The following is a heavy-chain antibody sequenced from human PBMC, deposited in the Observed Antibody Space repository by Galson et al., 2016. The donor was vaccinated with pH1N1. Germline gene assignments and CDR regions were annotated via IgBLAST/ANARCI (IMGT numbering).Heavy chain of an antibody. J-gene: IGHJ6*02. V-gene: IGHV1-69*05. CDR1: GGTFRSYA. CDR2: IIPIFGTA. D-gene: IGHD5-12*01. Sequence: SVKVSCKASGGTFRSYAISWVRQDPGQGLEWMGGIIPIFGTAKYAQKFQDRVTITTDESTSTAYMELSSLRFEDTAVYYCASPRPAETITTIYGMDVWGQGTTVTVSS. CDR3: ASPRPAETITTIYGMDV.